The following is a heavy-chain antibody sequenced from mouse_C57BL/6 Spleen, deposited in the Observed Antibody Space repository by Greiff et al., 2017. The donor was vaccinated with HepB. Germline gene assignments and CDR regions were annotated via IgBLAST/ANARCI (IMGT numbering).Heavy chain of an antibody. CDR3: TRFFYGYGYFDY. J-gene: IGHJ2*01. V-gene: IGHV1-5*01. D-gene: IGHD2-2*01. CDR2: IYPGNSDT. CDR1: GYTFTSYW. Sequence: EVQRVESGTVLARPGASVKMSCKTSGYTFTSYWMHWVNQRPGQGLEWIGAIYPGNSDTSYNQKFKGKAKLTAVTSASTAYMELSSLTNEDSAVYYCTRFFYGYGYFDYWGQGTTLTVSS.